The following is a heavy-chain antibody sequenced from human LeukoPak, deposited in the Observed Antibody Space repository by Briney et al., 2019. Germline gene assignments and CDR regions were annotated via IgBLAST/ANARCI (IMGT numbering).Heavy chain of an antibody. Sequence: SETLSLTCTVSGGSISSYYWSWIRQPPGKGLEWIGYIYYSGSSNYNPSLKSRVTISVDTSKNQFSLKLSSVTAADTAVYYCARGYCSGGSCYSSYYYSYMDVWGKGTTVTVSS. D-gene: IGHD2-15*01. CDR2: IYYSGSS. J-gene: IGHJ6*03. CDR3: ARGYCSGGSCYSSYYYSYMDV. CDR1: GGSISSYY. V-gene: IGHV4-59*12.